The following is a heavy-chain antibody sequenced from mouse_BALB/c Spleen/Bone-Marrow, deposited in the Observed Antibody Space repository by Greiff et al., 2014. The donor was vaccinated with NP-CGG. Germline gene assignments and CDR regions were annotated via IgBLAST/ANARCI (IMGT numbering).Heavy chain of an antibody. CDR1: GYTFTNYF. D-gene: IGHD1-2*01. V-gene: IGHV1S81*02. J-gene: IGHJ1*01. CDR2: INPSNDTP. CDR3: TRSGYYGYGWYFDV. Sequence: VQLQQSGAELVKPGASVKLSCRVSGYTFTNYFVYWVKQRPGQGLEWIGEINPSNDTPNFNEKFKSKATLTVDKSSSTAYMQLSSLTSEDSAVYYCTRSGYYGYGWYFDVWGAGTTVIVSS.